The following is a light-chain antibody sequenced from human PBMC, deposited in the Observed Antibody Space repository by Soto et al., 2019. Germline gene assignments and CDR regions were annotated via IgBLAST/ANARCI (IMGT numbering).Light chain of an antibody. Sequence: EIVLTQSPGTLSLSPGERATLSCRASQSVSASFLARYQQKPGQAPRLLIYATSRRAPGIPDRFSGSGSGTDFTLTISRLEPEDFAVYYCHQFDSSLTFGQGTKVEIK. J-gene: IGKJ1*01. V-gene: IGKV3-20*01. CDR2: ATS. CDR3: HQFDSSLT. CDR1: QSVSASF.